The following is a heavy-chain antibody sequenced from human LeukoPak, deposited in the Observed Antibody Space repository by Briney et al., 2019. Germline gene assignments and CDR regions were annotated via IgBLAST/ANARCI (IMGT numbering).Heavy chain of an antibody. CDR1: GFTFRDYY. D-gene: IGHD2-21*01. V-gene: IGHV3-66*01. J-gene: IGHJ4*02. CDR3: ARVCGYLFRSSPALPDY. Sequence: GGSLRLSCATSGFTFRDYYMSWVRQAPGKGLEWVSVIYSGGSTYYADSVKGRFTISRDNAKNSLYLQMNSLRAEDTAVYYCARVCGYLFRSSPALPDYWGQGTLVTVSS. CDR2: IYSGGST.